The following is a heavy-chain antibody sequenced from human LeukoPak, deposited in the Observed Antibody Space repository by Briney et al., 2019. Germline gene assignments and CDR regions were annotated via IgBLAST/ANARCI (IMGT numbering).Heavy chain of an antibody. CDR2: IHASGST. V-gene: IGHV4-4*07. J-gene: IGHJ6*04. D-gene: IGHD1-26*01. CDR3: ARDIGSRI. Sequence: PSETLSLTCTVSGGSISGYYWSWIRQSAGKALEWIGRIHASGSTYYNPSLRSRVSMSMDMSKNQFSLSLNSVTAADTAVYYCARDIGSRIWGKGTTVIVSS. CDR1: GGSISGYY.